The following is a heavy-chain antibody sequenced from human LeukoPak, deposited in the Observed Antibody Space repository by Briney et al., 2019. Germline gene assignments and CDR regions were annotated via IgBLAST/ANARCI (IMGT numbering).Heavy chain of an antibody. D-gene: IGHD6-19*01. Sequence: PGGSLRLSCSASGFTFSTLPMHWVRQAPGKGPEYVSGSSSNGGSTYYADSAKGRFTISRDNSKNTLYLQMSSLRPEDTAVYYCVNQISGWVYWGQGTLVTVSS. CDR2: SSSNGGST. J-gene: IGHJ4*02. CDR1: GFTFSTLP. V-gene: IGHV3-64D*06. CDR3: VNQISGWVY.